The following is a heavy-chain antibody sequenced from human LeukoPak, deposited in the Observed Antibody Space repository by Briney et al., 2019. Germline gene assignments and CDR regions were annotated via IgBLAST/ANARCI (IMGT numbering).Heavy chain of an antibody. Sequence: GGSLRLSCTASGFTFTNYGMHWVRQAPGKGLEWVSYISSSGSTIYYADSVKGRFTISRDNAKNSLYLQMNSLRAEDTAVYYCARVRRQQLGSFDYWGQGTLVTVSS. J-gene: IGHJ4*02. CDR3: ARVRRQQLGSFDY. D-gene: IGHD6-13*01. CDR2: ISSSGSTI. V-gene: IGHV3-48*04. CDR1: GFTFTNYG.